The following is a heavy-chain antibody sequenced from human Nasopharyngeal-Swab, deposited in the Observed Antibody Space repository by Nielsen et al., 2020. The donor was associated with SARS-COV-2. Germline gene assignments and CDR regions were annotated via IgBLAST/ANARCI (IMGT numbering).Heavy chain of an antibody. CDR1: GFTFSSYE. V-gene: IGHV3-48*03. CDR3: ARERDGMDV. J-gene: IGHJ6*02. Sequence: SCAASGFTFSSYEMNWVRQAPEKGLEWVLYISSSGSTIYYADSVKGRFTISRDNAKNSPYLQMNSLRAEDTAVYYCARERDGMDVWGQGTTVTVSS. CDR2: ISSSGSTI.